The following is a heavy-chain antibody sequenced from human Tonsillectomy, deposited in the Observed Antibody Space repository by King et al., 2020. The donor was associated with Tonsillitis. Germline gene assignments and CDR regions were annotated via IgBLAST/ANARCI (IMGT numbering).Heavy chain of an antibody. J-gene: IGHJ4*02. D-gene: IGHD2-21*02. CDR2: ILYDGSNK. Sequence: HVQLVESGGGVVQPGRSLRLSCAASGFTFSSYGMHWVRQAPGKGLEWVAVILYDGSNKYYADSVKGRFTISRDNSKNTLYLQMNSLRAEDTAVYYCAKNGDPDYYFDYWGQGTLVTVSS. V-gene: IGHV3-30*18. CDR3: AKNGDPDYYFDY. CDR1: GFTFSSYG.